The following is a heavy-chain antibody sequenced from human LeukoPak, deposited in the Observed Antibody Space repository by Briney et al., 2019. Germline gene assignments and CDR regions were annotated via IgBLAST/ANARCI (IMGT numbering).Heavy chain of an antibody. D-gene: IGHD5-18*01. CDR3: ARDEPNLGGYSYGD. CDR1: GYTFTGYY. Sequence: GASVKVSCKASGYTFTGYYMHWVRQAPGQGLEWMGWINPNSGGTNYAQKFQGRVTMTRDTSISTAYMELSRLRSDDTAVYYCARDEPNLGGYSYGDWGRGTLVTVSS. CDR2: INPNSGGT. J-gene: IGHJ4*02. V-gene: IGHV1-2*02.